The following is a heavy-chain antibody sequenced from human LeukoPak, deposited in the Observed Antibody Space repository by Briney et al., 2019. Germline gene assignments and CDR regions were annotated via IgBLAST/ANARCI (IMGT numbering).Heavy chain of an antibody. V-gene: IGHV3-33*01. D-gene: IGHD6-19*01. CDR2: IWYDGSNK. Sequence: GGSLRLSCATSGFIFSTYGMHWVRQAPGKGLEWVAVIWYDGSNKYYGDSVKGRFTISRDNAKNSLYLQMNSLRAEDTAVYYCARARYTSGWETLDYWGQGTLVTVSS. J-gene: IGHJ4*02. CDR3: ARARYTSGWETLDY. CDR1: GFIFSTYG.